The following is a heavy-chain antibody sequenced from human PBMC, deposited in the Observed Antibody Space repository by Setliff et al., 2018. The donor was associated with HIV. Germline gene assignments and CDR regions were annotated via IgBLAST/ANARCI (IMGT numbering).Heavy chain of an antibody. J-gene: IGHJ3*01. CDR2: ISGSGFA. CDR1: GFTFSTYA. V-gene: IGHV3-23*01. CDR3: AKQRYYDGNDGFDV. Sequence: GGSLRLSCVASGFTFSTYAINWVRLAPGKGLEWVSSISGSGFAYYADSVKGRFIISRDNSKNTLFLQMDSLRAEDTALYYCAKQRYYDGNDGFDVWGQGTMVTVSS. D-gene: IGHD3-3*01.